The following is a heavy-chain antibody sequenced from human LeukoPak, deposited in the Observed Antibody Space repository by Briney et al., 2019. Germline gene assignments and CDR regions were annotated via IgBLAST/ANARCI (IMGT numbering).Heavy chain of an antibody. CDR2: IKKDGSEK. V-gene: IGHV3-7*01. Sequence: GGSLLLSCAAAGFTFTSYWMSGGRRAPGKGLEGRATIKKDGSEKYYVDSGEGRFSISRANAKNSLSLQMNSLRAEDTAVYHCVKGRVPSDWGPGTLVTVSS. J-gene: IGHJ4*02. CDR3: VKGRVPSD. CDR1: GFTFTSYW. D-gene: IGHD3-10*01.